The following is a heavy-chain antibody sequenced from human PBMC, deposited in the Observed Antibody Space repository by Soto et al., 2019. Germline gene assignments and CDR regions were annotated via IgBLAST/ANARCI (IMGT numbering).Heavy chain of an antibody. CDR2: IWYDGSNK. J-gene: IGHJ6*02. CDR3: ARVLGPSYSYGTNPFSYYGMDV. CDR1: GFTFSSYG. V-gene: IGHV3-33*01. D-gene: IGHD5-18*01. Sequence: PGGSLRLSCAASGFTFSSYGMHWVHQAPGKGLEWVAVIWYDGSNKYYADSVKGRFTISRDNSKNTLYLQMNSLRAEDTAVYYCARVLGPSYSYGTNPFSYYGMDVWGQGTTVTVSS.